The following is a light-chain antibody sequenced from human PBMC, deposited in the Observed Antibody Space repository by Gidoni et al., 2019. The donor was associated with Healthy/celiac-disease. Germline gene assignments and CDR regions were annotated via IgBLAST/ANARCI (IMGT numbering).Light chain of an antibody. CDR1: QGISNY. J-gene: IGKJ4*01. V-gene: IGKV1-27*01. CDR3: QKYNSAPPVT. CDR2: AAS. Sequence: DIQMTQSPSSLSASVGDRVTITCRASQGISNYLAWYQQKPGKVPKLLIYAASTLQSGVPSRFSGSGSGTDFTLTISSLQPEDVATYYCQKYNSAPPVTFXGXTKVEIK.